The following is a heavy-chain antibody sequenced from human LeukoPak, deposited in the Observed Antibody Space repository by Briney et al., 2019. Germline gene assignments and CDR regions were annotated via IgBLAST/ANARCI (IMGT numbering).Heavy chain of an antibody. Sequence: PSETLSLTCSVSGASISGGTYYWGWIRQPPGKGLEWIGSIYYTGSTYDNPSLKSRVTISVDASKNQFSLKLSSVTAADTAVYYCARRGGSGRAFDYWGQGTLVTVSS. J-gene: IGHJ4*02. CDR3: ARRGGSGRAFDY. V-gene: IGHV4-39*01. D-gene: IGHD1-26*01. CDR2: IYYTGST. CDR1: GASISGGTYY.